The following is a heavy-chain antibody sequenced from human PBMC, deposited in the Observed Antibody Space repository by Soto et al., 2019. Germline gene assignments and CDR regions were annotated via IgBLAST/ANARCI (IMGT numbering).Heavy chain of an antibody. CDR1: GYTLTELS. J-gene: IGHJ5*02. CDR2: FDPEDGET. D-gene: IGHD3-10*01. Sequence: ASVKVSCKVSGYTLTELSMHWVRQAPGKGLEWMGGFDPEDGETIYAQKFQGRVTMTEDTSTDTAYMELSSLRSEDTAVYYCATPYGSGSYSNWFDPWGQGTLVTVSS. V-gene: IGHV1-24*01. CDR3: ATPYGSGSYSNWFDP.